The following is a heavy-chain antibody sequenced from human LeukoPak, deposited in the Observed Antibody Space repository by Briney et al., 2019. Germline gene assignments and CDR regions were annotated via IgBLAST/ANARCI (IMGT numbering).Heavy chain of an antibody. CDR1: GGSISSSFYY. CDR2: IYYSGST. J-gene: IGHJ3*02. D-gene: IGHD3-10*01. V-gene: IGHV4-39*02. Sequence: PSETLSLTCTVSGGSISSSFYYWGWIRQAPGKGLEWIGNIYYSGSTYYNPSLKSRVTISVDTSKNHFSLKLSSVTAADTAVYYCVRRVDSGSNAFDIWGQGTMVTVSS. CDR3: VRRVDSGSNAFDI.